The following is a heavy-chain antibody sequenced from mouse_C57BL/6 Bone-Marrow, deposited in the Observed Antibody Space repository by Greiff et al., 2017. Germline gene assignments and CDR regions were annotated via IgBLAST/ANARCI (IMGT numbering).Heavy chain of an antibody. CDR3: TSGGLRYYAMDY. D-gene: IGHD2-2*01. Sequence: EVQLQQSGAELVRPGVSVKLSCTASGFNIKDDYMHWVKQRPEQGLEWIGWIDPENGDTEYASKFQGKATITADTSSNTAYLQLSSLTSEDTAVYYCTSGGLRYYAMDYWGQGTSVTVSS. CDR2: IDPENGDT. J-gene: IGHJ4*01. CDR1: GFNIKDDY. V-gene: IGHV14-4*01.